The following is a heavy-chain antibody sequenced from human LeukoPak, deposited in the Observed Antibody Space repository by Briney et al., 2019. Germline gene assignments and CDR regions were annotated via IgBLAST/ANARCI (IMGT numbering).Heavy chain of an antibody. J-gene: IGHJ5*02. Sequence: ETLSLTCTASGTPITNHNTNPNQQPPQNGLERTENIYYSGSTNYNPSLKSRTTIPADTPKNQFSLKLSSVTAADTAVYYCARRNYDSSGYPGWFDPWGQGTLVTVSS. V-gene: IGHV4-59*11. D-gene: IGHD3-22*01. CDR2: IYYSGST. CDR3: ARRNYDSSGYPGWFDP. CDR1: GTPITNHN.